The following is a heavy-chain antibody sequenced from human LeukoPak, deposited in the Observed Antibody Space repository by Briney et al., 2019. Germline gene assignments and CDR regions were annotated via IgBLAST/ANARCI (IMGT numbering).Heavy chain of an antibody. J-gene: IGHJ4*02. D-gene: IGHD4-23*01. CDR1: GFTFSNYG. Sequence: GGSLRLSCAASGFTFSNYGMHWVRQAPGKGLEWVAVISYGGSNKFYADSVKGRFTISRDNSKNTLYLQMNSLRAEDTAVYYCARVQGPRRHYYYGGKGQFDYWGQGTLVTVSS. V-gene: IGHV3-30*03. CDR2: ISYGGSNK. CDR3: ARVQGPRRHYYYGGKGQFDY.